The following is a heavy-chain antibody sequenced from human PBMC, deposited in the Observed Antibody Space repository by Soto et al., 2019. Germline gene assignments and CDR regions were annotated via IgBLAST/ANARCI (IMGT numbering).Heavy chain of an antibody. CDR2: IIPILGIA. Sequence: QVQLVQSGAEVKKPGSSVKVSCKASGGTFSSYTISWVRQAPGQGLEWMGRIIPILGIANYAQKFQGRVTVTADKSTSTDYMELSSLRSEDTAVYYCARGAHFRGMDVWGQGTTVTVSS. J-gene: IGHJ6*02. CDR1: GGTFSSYT. CDR3: ARGAHFRGMDV. V-gene: IGHV1-69*02.